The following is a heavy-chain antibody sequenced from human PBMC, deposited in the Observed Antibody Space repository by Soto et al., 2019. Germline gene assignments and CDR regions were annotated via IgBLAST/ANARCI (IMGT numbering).Heavy chain of an antibody. CDR1: GFTFDDYA. Sequence: GGSLRLSCAASGFTFDDYAMHWVRQAPGKGLEWVSGISWNSGSIGYADSVKGRFTISRDNAKNSLYLQMNSLRAEDTALYYCAKDQGAVAGPNAFDIWGQGTMVTVSS. J-gene: IGHJ3*02. CDR2: ISWNSGSI. CDR3: AKDQGAVAGPNAFDI. D-gene: IGHD6-19*01. V-gene: IGHV3-9*01.